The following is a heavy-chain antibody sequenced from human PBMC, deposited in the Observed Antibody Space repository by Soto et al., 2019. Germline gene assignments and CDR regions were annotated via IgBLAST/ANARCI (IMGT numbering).Heavy chain of an antibody. CDR3: TYDYGVYRCAAVDI. D-gene: IGHD4-17*01. CDR2: IDASGNT. J-gene: IGHJ3*02. CDR1: GGSYFDYH. Sequence: VQLHQWGAGLLNASETLTLTCAVYGGSYFDYHRCWIRQAPGRGLEWIGAIDASGNTNYIPSLTSRAAISPYMSRNQLTLGLTAVSASDSAVYFCTYDYGVYRCAAVDIWAPATVVTVSS. V-gene: IGHV4-34*01.